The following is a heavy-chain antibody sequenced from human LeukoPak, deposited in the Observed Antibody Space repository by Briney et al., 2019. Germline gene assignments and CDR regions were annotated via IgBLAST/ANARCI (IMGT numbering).Heavy chain of an antibody. CDR3: ARSQYITMIVARLYQFDD. V-gene: IGHV1-46*01. Sequence: ASVKVSCKASGYTFTSYHMHWVRQAPGQGLDWMGIINPSAGITTYAQKFQGRVAMTKDTSTSTVYMELSSLRSEDTAVYYCARSQYITMIVARLYQFDDWGQGTLVTVSS. CDR2: INPSAGIT. CDR1: GYTFTSYH. J-gene: IGHJ4*02. D-gene: IGHD3-22*01.